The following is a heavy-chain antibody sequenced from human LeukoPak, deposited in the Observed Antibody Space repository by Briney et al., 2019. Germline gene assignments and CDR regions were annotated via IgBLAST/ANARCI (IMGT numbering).Heavy chain of an antibody. CDR1: GFPLSYAY. J-gene: IGHJ4*02. V-gene: IGHV3-15*01. CDR3: TTVTMVREIN. CDR2: IKGKGDGGKT. D-gene: IGHD3-10*01. Sequence: KTGGPLRFSCAAPGFPLSYAYLTWGGKAPGKGPKWVAGIKGKGDGGKTDSAAPVKGRFTISRDDSKNMLYLQMNSLTTEDTAVYYCTTVTMVREINWGQGTLVTVSS.